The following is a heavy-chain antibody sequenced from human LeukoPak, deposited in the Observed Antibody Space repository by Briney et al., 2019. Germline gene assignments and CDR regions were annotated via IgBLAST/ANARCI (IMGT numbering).Heavy chain of an antibody. CDR3: ARAGGSYFAY. J-gene: IGHJ4*02. CDR1: GYTFTSYY. D-gene: IGHD1-26*01. V-gene: IGHV1-46*01. Sequence: ASVKVSCKASGYTFTSYYMHWVRQAPGQGLEWMGIINPSGGSTSYAQKFQGRVTMTRDTSPSTVYMELSSLRSEDTSVYYCARAGGSYFAYWGQGTLVTVSS. CDR2: INPSGGST.